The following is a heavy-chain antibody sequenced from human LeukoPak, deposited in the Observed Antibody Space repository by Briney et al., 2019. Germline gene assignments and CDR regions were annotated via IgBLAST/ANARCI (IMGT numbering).Heavy chain of an antibody. D-gene: IGHD2-8*01. Sequence: GGSLRLSCAASGFTFDDYAMHWVRQAPGKGLEWVSGITWNGGSIDYADSVKGRFTISRDNAKNSLYMQMNSLRDEDTAVYYCAKDRGFNNGKYLDYWGQGTLVSVSS. J-gene: IGHJ4*02. CDR3: AKDRGFNNGKYLDY. CDR2: ITWNGGSI. CDR1: GFTFDDYA. V-gene: IGHV3-9*01.